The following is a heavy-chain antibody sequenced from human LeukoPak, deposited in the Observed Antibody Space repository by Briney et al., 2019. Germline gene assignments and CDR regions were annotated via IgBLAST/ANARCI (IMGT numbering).Heavy chain of an antibody. D-gene: IGHD3-22*01. CDR2: FDPEDGET. J-gene: IGHJ4*02. V-gene: IGHV1-24*01. CDR3: ATGPRSDSSGLIFDY. Sequence: ASVTVSCKVSGYTLTELSMHWVRQAPGKGLEWMGGFDPEDGETIYAQKFQGRVTMTEDTSTDTAYMELSSLRSEDTAVYYCATGPRSDSSGLIFDYWGQGTLVTVSS. CDR1: GYTLTELS.